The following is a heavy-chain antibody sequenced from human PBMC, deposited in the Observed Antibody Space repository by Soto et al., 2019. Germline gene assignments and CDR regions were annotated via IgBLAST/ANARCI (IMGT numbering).Heavy chain of an antibody. Sequence: QVQLVQSGAEVKKPGSSVKVSCKASGGTFSSYAISWVRQAPGQGLEWMGGIIPIFGTANYAQKFQGSVTITADESTSTASMELSSLRSEDTAVYYCARDLTGTTYSDAFDIWGQGTMVTLSS. J-gene: IGHJ3*02. V-gene: IGHV1-69*01. CDR2: IIPIFGTA. CDR1: GGTFSSYA. D-gene: IGHD1-7*01. CDR3: ARDLTGTTYSDAFDI.